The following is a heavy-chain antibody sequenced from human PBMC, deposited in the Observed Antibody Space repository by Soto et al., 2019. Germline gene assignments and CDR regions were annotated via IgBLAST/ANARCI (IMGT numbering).Heavy chain of an antibody. V-gene: IGHV3-48*01. J-gene: IGHJ5*02. D-gene: IGHD4-4*01. Sequence: VQLVESGGGLVQPGGSLRLSCAASGFSISTPSMNWVRQAPGKGLEWVSFISSGNNAIYYADSVKGRFKISRDIAKNSAYLQMNSLGAEDTVVYYCARGGTVSTAWGQGTRVTVTS. CDR3: ARGGTVSTA. CDR1: GFSISTPS. CDR2: ISSGNNAI.